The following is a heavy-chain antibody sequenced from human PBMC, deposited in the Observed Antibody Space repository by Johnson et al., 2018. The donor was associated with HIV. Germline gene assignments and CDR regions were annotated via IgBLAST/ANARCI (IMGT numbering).Heavy chain of an antibody. V-gene: IGHV3-15*01. Sequence: VQLVESGGGFVKPGGSLRLSYAASGFTFSDAWMNWVRQSPGKGLEWVGRIKSKTDGGTTDYAAPVKGRFTISRDNSKNTVWLQLNSLRAEDTGVYYCAKGEYFDSGGYYHVVMNGFDIWGQGTTVIVSS. CDR3: AKGEYFDSGGYYHVVMNGFDI. D-gene: IGHD3-22*01. J-gene: IGHJ3*02. CDR2: IKSKTDGGTT. CDR1: GFTFSDAW.